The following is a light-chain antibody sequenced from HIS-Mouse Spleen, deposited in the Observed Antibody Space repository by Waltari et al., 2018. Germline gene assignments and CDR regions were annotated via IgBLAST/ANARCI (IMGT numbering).Light chain of an antibody. CDR3: SSYTSSSTLRYV. CDR1: SRDVGGYNF. V-gene: IGLV2-14*03. CDR2: DVS. Sequence: QSALTQPASVSGSPGQSITIYFTGTSRDVGGYNFVPWYHQHPGKAPKLMIYDVSNRPSGVSNRFSGSKSGNTASLTISGLQAEDEADYYCSSYTSSSTLRYVFGTGTKVTVL. J-gene: IGLJ1*01.